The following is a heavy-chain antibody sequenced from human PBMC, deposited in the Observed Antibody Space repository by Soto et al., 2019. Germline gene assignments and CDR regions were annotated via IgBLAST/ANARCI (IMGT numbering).Heavy chain of an antibody. J-gene: IGHJ4*02. Sequence: QVQLQESGPGLVKPSQTLALTCTVSGGSIRSGGFYWSWIRQHPGKGLEWIGYIYYSGTTYYNPSLKSRVSISTDTSKNQFSLNVRSVTAADTAVYYCARVVAGVFDYRGQGTHVTVSS. CDR3: ARVVAGVFDY. D-gene: IGHD6-19*01. V-gene: IGHV4-31*03. CDR1: GGSIRSGGFY. CDR2: IYYSGTT.